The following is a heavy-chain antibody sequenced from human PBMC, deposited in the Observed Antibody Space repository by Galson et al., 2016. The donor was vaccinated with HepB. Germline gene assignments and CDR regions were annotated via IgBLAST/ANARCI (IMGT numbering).Heavy chain of an antibody. J-gene: IGHJ4*02. CDR1: GFIVSSND. CDR2: FGDGGDI. Sequence: SLRLSCAASGFIVSSNDMSWVRQAPGKGPEWVSTFGDGGDIYYADSVKGRFTISRDNAKNSLYLQMNSLRDEDTAVYYCAREIPSRGKSDYWGQGTQVTVSS. CDR3: AREIPSRGKSDY. V-gene: IGHV3-53*01. D-gene: IGHD3-10*01.